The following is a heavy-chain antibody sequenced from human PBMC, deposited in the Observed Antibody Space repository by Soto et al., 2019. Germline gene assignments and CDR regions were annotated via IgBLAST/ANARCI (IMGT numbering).Heavy chain of an antibody. CDR3: AIRPPRGDRYTGFAP. V-gene: IGHV1-2*02. CDR1: GYTFTGYY. Sequence: RASVKVSCKASGYTFTGYYMHWVRQAPGQGLEWMGWINPNSGGTNYAQKFQGRVTMTRHTSISTAYMELSSLRSDATAVSYCAIRPPRGDRYTGFAPWGKGTRV. D-gene: IGHD1-1*01. J-gene: IGHJ5*02. CDR2: INPNSGGT.